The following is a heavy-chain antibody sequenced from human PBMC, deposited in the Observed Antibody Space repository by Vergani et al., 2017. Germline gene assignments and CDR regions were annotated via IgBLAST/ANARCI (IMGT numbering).Heavy chain of an antibody. Sequence: VQLVQSGAEVKKPGSSVKVSCKASGGTFSSYAISWVRQAPGKGLEWMGLVDPEDGETIYAEKFQGRVTITADTSTDTAYMELSSLRSEDTAVYYCATFLGIRGGWGQGTLVTVSS. CDR2: VDPEDGET. D-gene: IGHD7-27*01. CDR3: ATFLGIRGG. V-gene: IGHV1-69-2*01. CDR1: GGTFSSYA. J-gene: IGHJ4*02.